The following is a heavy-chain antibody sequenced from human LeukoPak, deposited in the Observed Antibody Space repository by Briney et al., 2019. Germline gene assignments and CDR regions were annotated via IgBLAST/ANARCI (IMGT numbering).Heavy chain of an antibody. D-gene: IGHD2-15*01. Sequence: GGSLRLSCAASGFTFSSNEMWWVRQAPGKGLEWVSYISSSSSSIFYADSEKGRFTISRDNAKDSLYLHMNSLSVEDTAVYYCGVSGGSSPGYWGQGTLVTVSS. CDR1: GFTFSSNE. V-gene: IGHV3-48*03. J-gene: IGHJ4*02. CDR3: GVSGGSSPGY. CDR2: ISSSSSSI.